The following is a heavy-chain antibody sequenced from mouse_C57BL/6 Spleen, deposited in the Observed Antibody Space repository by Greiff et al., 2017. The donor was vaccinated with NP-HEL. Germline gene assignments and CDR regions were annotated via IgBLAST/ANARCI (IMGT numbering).Heavy chain of an antibody. CDR1: GFTFSSYA. J-gene: IGHJ2*01. V-gene: IGHV5-4*01. D-gene: IGHD2-1*01. Sequence: EVKLVESGGGLVKPGGSLKLSCAASGFTFSSYAMSWVRQTPEKRLEWVATISDGGSYTYYPDNVKGRFTISRDNAKNNLYLQMSHLKSEDTAMYYCAREGRNAFDYWGQGTTLTVSS. CDR3: AREGRNAFDY. CDR2: ISDGGSYT.